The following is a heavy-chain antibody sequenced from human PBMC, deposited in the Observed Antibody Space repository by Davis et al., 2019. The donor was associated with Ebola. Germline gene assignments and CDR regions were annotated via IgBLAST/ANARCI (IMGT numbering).Heavy chain of an antibody. V-gene: IGHV3-30-3*01. Sequence: GESLKISCAASGFTFSSYAMHWVRQAPGKGLEWVAVISYDGSNKYYADSVKGRFTISRDNSKNTLYLQMNSLRAEDTAVYYCARGYCSGGSCLVHYYYGMDVWGQGTTVTVSS. CDR3: ARGYCSGGSCLVHYYYGMDV. CDR1: GFTFSSYA. D-gene: IGHD2-15*01. J-gene: IGHJ6*02. CDR2: ISYDGSNK.